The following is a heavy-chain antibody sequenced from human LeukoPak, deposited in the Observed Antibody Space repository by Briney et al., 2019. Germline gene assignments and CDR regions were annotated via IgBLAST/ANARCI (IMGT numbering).Heavy chain of an antibody. J-gene: IGHJ4*02. CDR3: ARGRAVVPAASRGYFDY. D-gene: IGHD2-2*01. CDR1: GGSFSGYY. Sequence: SETLSLTGTVYGGSFSGYYWSWIRQPPGKGLEWIGEINHSGSTNYNPSLKSRVTISVDTSKNQFSLKLSSVTAADTAVYYCARGRAVVPAASRGYFDYWGQGTLVTVSS. V-gene: IGHV4-34*01. CDR2: INHSGST.